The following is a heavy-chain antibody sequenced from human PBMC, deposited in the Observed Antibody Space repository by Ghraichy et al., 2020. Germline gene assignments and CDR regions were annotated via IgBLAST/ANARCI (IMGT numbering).Heavy chain of an antibody. V-gene: IGHV3-30*02. D-gene: IGHD2-15*01. CDR3: AKDSREDIVVVVAAKMGYFQH. CDR2: IRYDGSNK. CDR1: GFTFSSYG. Sequence: LSLTCAASGFTFSSYGMHWVRQAPGKGLEWVAFIRYDGSNKYYADSVKGRFTISRDNSKNTLYLQMNSLRAEDTAVYYCAKDSREDIVVVVAAKMGYFQHWGQGTLVTVSS. J-gene: IGHJ1*01.